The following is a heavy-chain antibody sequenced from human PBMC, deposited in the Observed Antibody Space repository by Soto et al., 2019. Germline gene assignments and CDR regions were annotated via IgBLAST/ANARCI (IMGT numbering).Heavy chain of an antibody. Sequence: EVQLVESGGGLIQPGGSLRLSCAASGFTVSSNYMSWVRQAPGKGLEWVSVIYSGGSTYYADSVKGRFTISRDNSKNTLYLQMNCLRAEDTAVYYCASLFYYDTPPGSVYLGQGTLVTVSS. J-gene: IGHJ4*02. V-gene: IGHV3-53*01. CDR3: ASLFYYDTPPGSVY. D-gene: IGHD3-22*01. CDR2: IYSGGST. CDR1: GFTVSSNY.